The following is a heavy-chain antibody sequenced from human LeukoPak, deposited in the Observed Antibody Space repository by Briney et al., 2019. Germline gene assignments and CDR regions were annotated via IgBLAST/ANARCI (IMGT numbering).Heavy chain of an antibody. V-gene: IGHV4-59*08. J-gene: IGHJ4*02. CDR3: ASLGLGY. CDR2: IYYSGST. D-gene: IGHD7-27*01. CDR1: GGSISGYY. Sequence: SETLSLTCTVSGGSISGYYWSWIRQPPGKGLEWIGYIYYSGSTNYNPSLKSRVTISLDTSKNQFSLKLSSVTAADTAVYYCASLGLGYWGQGTLVTVSS.